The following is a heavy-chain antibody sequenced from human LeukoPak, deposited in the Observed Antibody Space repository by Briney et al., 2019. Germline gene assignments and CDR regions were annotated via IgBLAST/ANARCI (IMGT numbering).Heavy chain of an antibody. V-gene: IGHV3-48*01. CDR3: ARDDYRFRGAVSMDV. D-gene: IGHD4-11*01. CDR1: GVTLSNYN. Sequence: PGGSLRLSCVVSGVTLSNYNMNWVRQAPGKGLEWVSYISSSSSSTIYYADSVKGRFTISRDNAKNSLYLQMNSLRAEDTAVYYCARDDYRFRGAVSMDVWGKGTTVTVSS. CDR2: ISSSSSSTI. J-gene: IGHJ6*03.